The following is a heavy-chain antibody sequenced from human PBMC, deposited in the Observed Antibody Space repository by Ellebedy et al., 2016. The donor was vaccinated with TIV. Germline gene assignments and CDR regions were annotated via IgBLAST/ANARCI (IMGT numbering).Heavy chain of an antibody. D-gene: IGHD3-10*01. CDR1: GDSFRSHA. CDR3: ARGIHSVGSGSPDEGFDI. J-gene: IGHJ4*02. V-gene: IGHV1-69*13. CDR2: IIPMYATG. Sequence: SVKVSXXASGDSFRSHAISWVRQAPGQGLEWMGGIIPMYATGNYPQRFQDRVTITADESTSTVYMEVNSLRYEDTAVYYCARGIHSVGSGSPDEGFDIWGQGTPVTVSS.